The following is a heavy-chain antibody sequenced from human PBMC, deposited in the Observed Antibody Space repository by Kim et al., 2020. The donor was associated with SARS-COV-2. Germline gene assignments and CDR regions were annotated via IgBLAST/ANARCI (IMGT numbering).Heavy chain of an antibody. CDR1: GGSISSGDYY. CDR3: ASEILRGDILTA. J-gene: IGHJ4*02. Sequence: SETLSLTCTVSGGSISSGDYYWSWIRQHPGKGLEWIGYIHYSGSTYYNPSLKSRLTISVDTSKNQFSLKLSSVTAADTAVYYCASEILRGDILTAWGQGTLVTVSS. CDR2: IHYSGST. V-gene: IGHV4-31*03. D-gene: IGHD3-9*01.